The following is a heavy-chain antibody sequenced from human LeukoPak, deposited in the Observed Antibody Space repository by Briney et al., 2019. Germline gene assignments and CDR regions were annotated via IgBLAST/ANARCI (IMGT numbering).Heavy chain of an antibody. J-gene: IGHJ4*02. CDR3: AREYSSSVGFDY. CDR2: ISSSGGST. Sequence: GGSLRLSCAASGFTFSSYAMSWVRQAPGKGLEWVSAISSSGGSTYYADSVKGRFTISRDNSKNTLYLQMNSLRAEDTAVYYCAREYSSSVGFDYWGQGTLVTVSS. CDR1: GFTFSSYA. V-gene: IGHV3-23*01. D-gene: IGHD6-6*01.